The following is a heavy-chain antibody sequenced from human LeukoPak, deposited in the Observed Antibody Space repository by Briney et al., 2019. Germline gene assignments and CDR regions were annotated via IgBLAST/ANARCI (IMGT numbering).Heavy chain of an antibody. CDR2: IIPIFGTA. V-gene: IGHV1-69*06. Sequence: GASVKVSCKASGYTFTGYYMHWVRQAPGQGLEWMGGIIPIFGTANYAQKFQGRVTITADKSTSTAYMELSSLRSEDTAVYYCARGRRKGDAFDIWGQGTMVTVSS. J-gene: IGHJ3*02. CDR3: ARGRRKGDAFDI. CDR1: GYTFTGYY.